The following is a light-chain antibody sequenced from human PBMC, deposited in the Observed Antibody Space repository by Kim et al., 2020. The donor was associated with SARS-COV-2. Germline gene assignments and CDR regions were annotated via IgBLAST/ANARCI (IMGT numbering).Light chain of an antibody. CDR1: PSVSSN. CDR3: QQYNTWLT. J-gene: IGKJ4*01. Sequence: EIVMTQSPATLSVSPGERATLSCRASPSVSSNLAWYQQKPGQAPRLLIYGASTRATGIPARFSGSGSGTEFTLTISSLQSEDFAVYYCQQYNTWLTFGGGTKLEI. V-gene: IGKV3-15*01. CDR2: GAS.